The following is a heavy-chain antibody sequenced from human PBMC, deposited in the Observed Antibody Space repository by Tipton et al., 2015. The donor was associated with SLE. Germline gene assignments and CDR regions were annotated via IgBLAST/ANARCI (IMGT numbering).Heavy chain of an antibody. CDR3: ARTNLQGALVDWYFDL. CDR1: GVSISTSRYY. CDR2: LYAGGST. D-gene: IGHD5-24*01. J-gene: IGHJ2*01. Sequence: TLSLTCSVSGVSISTSRYYWGWIRQSPGQGLVWVGSLYAGGSTYFPPSLKSRASISADASKNHSSLKLSSVTAADTAVYYCARTNLQGALVDWYFDLWGRGTLVTVSS. V-gene: IGHV4-39*02.